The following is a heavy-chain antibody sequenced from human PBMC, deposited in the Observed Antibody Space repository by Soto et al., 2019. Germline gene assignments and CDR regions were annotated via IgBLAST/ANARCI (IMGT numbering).Heavy chain of an antibody. V-gene: IGHV4-34*01. CDR1: GGSFSGYY. CDR2: INHSGST. D-gene: IGHD3-3*01. J-gene: IGHJ4*02. CDR3: ARGLRGVLGY. Sequence: SETLSLTCAVYGGSFSGYYWSWIRQPPGKGLEWIGEINHSGSTNYNPSLKSRVTISVDTSKNQFSLKLSSVTAADTAVYYCARGLRGVLGYWGQGTLVTVSS.